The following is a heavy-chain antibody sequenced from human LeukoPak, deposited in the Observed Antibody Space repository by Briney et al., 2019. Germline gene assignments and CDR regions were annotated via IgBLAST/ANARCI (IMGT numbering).Heavy chain of an antibody. J-gene: IGHJ3*02. CDR3: TKDMGGRRSYYLSAAFDI. CDR1: GFIFNDYG. V-gene: IGHV3-9*01. D-gene: IGHD3-10*01. Sequence: GGSLRLSCAGSGFIFNDYGMHWVRQAPGKGLEWVSGISWNSGSIGYADSVKGRFTISRDNARNSLYLQMNRLRDEDTALYYCTKDMGGRRSYYLSAAFDIWGQGTIVTVSS. CDR2: ISWNSGSI.